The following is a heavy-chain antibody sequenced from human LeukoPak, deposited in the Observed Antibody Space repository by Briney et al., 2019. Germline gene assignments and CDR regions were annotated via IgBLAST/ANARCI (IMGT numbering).Heavy chain of an antibody. CDR3: ARGHGGYTFDY. V-gene: IGHV1-69*06. J-gene: IGHJ4*02. CDR1: GGTFSIYA. D-gene: IGHD2-2*02. CDR2: IIPIFGTA. Sequence: EASVKVSCKASGGTFSIYAISWVRQAPGQGLEWMGGIIPIFGTANYAQKFQGRVTITADKSTSTAYMELSSLRSEDTAVYYCARGHGGYTFDYWGQGTLVTVSS.